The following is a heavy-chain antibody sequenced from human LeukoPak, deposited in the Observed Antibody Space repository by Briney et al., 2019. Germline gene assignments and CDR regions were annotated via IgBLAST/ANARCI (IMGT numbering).Heavy chain of an antibody. V-gene: IGHV1-18*01. CDR1: GYTFTSYG. CDR2: ISAYNDNT. CDR3: ARYDGDRPLNKYYMDV. Sequence: ASVKVSCKASGYTFTSYGISWVRQAPGQGLEWMGWISAYNDNTNYAQKLQGRVIMTTDTSTSTAYMELRSLRPDDTAVYYCARYDGDRPLNKYYMDVWGKGTTVTISS. J-gene: IGHJ6*03. D-gene: IGHD4-17*01.